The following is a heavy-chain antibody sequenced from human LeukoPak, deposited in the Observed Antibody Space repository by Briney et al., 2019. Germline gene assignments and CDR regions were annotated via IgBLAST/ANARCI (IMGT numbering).Heavy chain of an antibody. Sequence: GGSLRLSCAASGFIFSNYWMSWVRQAPGKGLEWVANIKQDGSEKYYVDSVKGRFTISRDNAKNSVYLQMNSLRAEDMAVYYCARIGYSSSCFDYWGQGTLVTVSS. J-gene: IGHJ4*02. D-gene: IGHD6-13*01. CDR3: ARIGYSSSCFDY. V-gene: IGHV3-7*01. CDR2: IKQDGSEK. CDR1: GFIFSNYW.